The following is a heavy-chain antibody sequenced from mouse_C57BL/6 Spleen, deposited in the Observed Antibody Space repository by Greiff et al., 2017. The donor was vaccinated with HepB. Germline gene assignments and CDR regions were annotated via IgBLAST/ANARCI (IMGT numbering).Heavy chain of an antibody. CDR2: ISYDGSN. D-gene: IGHD2-5*01. CDR1: GYSITSGYF. V-gene: IGHV3-6*01. CDR3: ARDSNYDYAMDY. Sequence: VQLKESGPGLVKPSQSLSLTCSVTGYSITSGYFWNWIRQFPGNQREWMGYISYDGSNNYNPSLKNRISFTLDTSKNQFFLKLNSVTTEDTATYYCARDSNYDYAMDYWGQGTPVTVSS. J-gene: IGHJ4*01.